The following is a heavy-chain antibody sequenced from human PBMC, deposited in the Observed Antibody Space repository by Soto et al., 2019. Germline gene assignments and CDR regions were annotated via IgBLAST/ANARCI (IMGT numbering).Heavy chain of an antibody. V-gene: IGHV1-69*01. J-gene: IGHJ6*02. Sequence: ISWVRQAPGQGLEWMGGIIPIFGTANYAQKFQGRVTITADESTSTAYMELSSLRSEDTAVYYCARDGAAAGYYYYGMDVWGQGTTVTVSS. CDR2: IIPIFGTA. CDR3: ARDGAAAGYYYYGMDV. D-gene: IGHD6-13*01.